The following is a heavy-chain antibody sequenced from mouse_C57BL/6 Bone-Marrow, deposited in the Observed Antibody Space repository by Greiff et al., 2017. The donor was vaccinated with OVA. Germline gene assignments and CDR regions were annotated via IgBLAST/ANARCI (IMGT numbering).Heavy chain of an antibody. D-gene: IGHD1-1*01. CDR2: ISSGGSYT. Sequence: EVKLQESGGDLVKPGGSLKLSCAASGFTFSSYGMSWVRQTPDKRLEWVATISSGGSYTYYPDSVKGRFTISRDNAKNTLYLQMSSLKSEDTAMYYCARPDYYGSSPDVWGTGTTVTVSS. CDR3: ARPDYYGSSPDV. J-gene: IGHJ1*03. V-gene: IGHV5-6*01. CDR1: GFTFSSYG.